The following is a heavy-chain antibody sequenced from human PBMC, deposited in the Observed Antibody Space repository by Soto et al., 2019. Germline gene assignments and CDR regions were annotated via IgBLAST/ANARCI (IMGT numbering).Heavy chain of an antibody. CDR1: GGSISSGDYY. D-gene: IGHD2-15*01. J-gene: IGHJ3*02. CDR3: ARDSVVVVAAKRGDAFDI. V-gene: IGHV4-30-4*01. CDR2: IYYSGST. Sequence: QVQLQESGPGLVKPSQTLSLTCTVSGGSISSGDYYWSWIRQPPGKGLEWIGYIYYSGSTYYNPFHKARVTISVDTSQNQFSLKRSAVTAADTAVYYCARDSVVVVAAKRGDAFDIWGQGTMVTVSS.